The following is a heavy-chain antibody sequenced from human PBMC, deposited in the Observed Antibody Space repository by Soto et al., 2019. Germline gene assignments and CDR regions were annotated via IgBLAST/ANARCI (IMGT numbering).Heavy chain of an antibody. CDR1: GYTFTRYY. Sequence: ASVKVSCKASGYTFTRYYMHWVRQAPGQGREWMGIINPSGGSTSYAQNFKSRVTMTRDTSTSTVYMELSRLRSEDTAVYYCAREGKTDTAMVTAPGDFDYWGQGTLVTVSS. J-gene: IGHJ4*02. D-gene: IGHD5-18*01. V-gene: IGHV1-46*01. CDR3: AREGKTDTAMVTAPGDFDY. CDR2: INPSGGST.